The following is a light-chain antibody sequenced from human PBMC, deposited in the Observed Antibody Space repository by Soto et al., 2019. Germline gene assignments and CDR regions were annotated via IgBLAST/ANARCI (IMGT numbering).Light chain of an antibody. CDR3: QQYGSSPRT. J-gene: IGKJ1*01. CDR1: QSLSSSY. Sequence: EIVLTQSPGALSLSPGDGATLSCRASQSLSSSYVAWYQQKVGQPPRLLIYGASNRATGIPDRFSGSWSGTEFTLTISRLEPEDFAVYYCQQYGSSPRTFGQGTKVDNQ. V-gene: IGKV3-20*01. CDR2: GAS.